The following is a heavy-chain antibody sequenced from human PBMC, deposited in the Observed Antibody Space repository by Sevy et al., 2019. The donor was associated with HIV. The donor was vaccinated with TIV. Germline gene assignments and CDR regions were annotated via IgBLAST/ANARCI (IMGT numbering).Heavy chain of an antibody. CDR2: LSYDDSDE. CDR3: AKHDLGSIDY. D-gene: IGHD3-10*01. V-gene: IGHV3-30-3*01. CDR1: GFIFSTSP. J-gene: IGHJ4*02. Sequence: GGSLRLSCAASGFIFSTSPMHWVRQAPGKGLECVAILSYDDSDENYADSVKGRFTISRDNSKNTLYLQMSSMRTEDTAVYYCAKHDLGSIDYWGQGTTVVVSS.